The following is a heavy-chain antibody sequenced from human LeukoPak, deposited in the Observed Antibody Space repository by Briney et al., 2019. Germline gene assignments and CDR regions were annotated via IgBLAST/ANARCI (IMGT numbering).Heavy chain of an antibody. CDR1: RFSFNTYW. V-gene: IGHV3-74*01. J-gene: IGHJ4*02. Sequence: GGSLRLSCAASRFSFNTYWMHWVRHAPGMGLVWVSRINSDGSSTSYADSVKGRFTISRDNAKNTLYLQMNNLRAEDTAVYYCVRGRYYFDYWGQGTLVTVSS. D-gene: IGHD5-24*01. CDR2: INSDGSST. CDR3: VRGRYYFDY.